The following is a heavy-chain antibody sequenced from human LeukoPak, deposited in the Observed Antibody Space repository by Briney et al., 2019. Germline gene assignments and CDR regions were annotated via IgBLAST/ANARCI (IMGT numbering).Heavy chain of an antibody. D-gene: IGHD1-26*01. Sequence: SGTLSLTCAVSGGSISSGNWWSWVRQPPGKGLEWIGEIYHSGSTNYNPSLKNRVTISVDTSKNLFSLKLNSVTAADTAAYYCARWNYSGNYRTFVYWGQGTLVTVSS. CDR2: IYHSGST. J-gene: IGHJ4*02. CDR1: GGSISSGNW. CDR3: ARWNYSGNYRTFVY. V-gene: IGHV4-4*02.